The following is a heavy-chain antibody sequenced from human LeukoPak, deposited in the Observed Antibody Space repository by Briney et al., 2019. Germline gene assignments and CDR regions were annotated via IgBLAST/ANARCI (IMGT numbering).Heavy chain of an antibody. V-gene: IGHV3-21*01. CDR2: ISSTSSYI. CDR1: GFTFSNYN. CDR3: ARALWSGPVYYGMDV. D-gene: IGHD3-10*01. J-gene: IGHJ6*02. Sequence: GGSLRLSCAASGFTFSNYNFYWVRQAPGKGLEWVSSISSTSSYIHYADSMKGRFTISRDNAKNSLYLQMNSLGAEDTAVYYCARALWSGPVYYGMDVWGQGTTVTVSS.